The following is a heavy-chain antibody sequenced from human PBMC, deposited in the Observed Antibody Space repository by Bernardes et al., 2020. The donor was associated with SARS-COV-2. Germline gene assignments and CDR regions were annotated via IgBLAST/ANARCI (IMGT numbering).Heavy chain of an antibody. CDR3: AKDHDFWSGYGMDV. J-gene: IGHJ6*02. D-gene: IGHD3-3*01. CDR1: GFTFSSYG. CDR2: ISYDGSNK. Sequence: GGSLRLSCAASGFTFSSYGMHWVRQAPGKGLVWVAVISYDGSNKYYADSVKGRFTISRDNSKNTLYLQMNSLRAEDTAVYYCAKDHDFWSGYGMDVWGQGTTVTVSS. V-gene: IGHV3-30*18.